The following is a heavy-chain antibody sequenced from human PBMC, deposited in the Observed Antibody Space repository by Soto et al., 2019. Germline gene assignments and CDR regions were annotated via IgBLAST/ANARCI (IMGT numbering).Heavy chain of an antibody. V-gene: IGHV1-18*01. Sequence: WASVKVSCKTSGYTFSNYGITWVRQAPGQPLEWLGWISLYSDGTNYAQKFQGRVSMTTDTSTTTAYMELRSLRSDDTAAYYCARVVPGAEAWFGPWGQGTLVTVSS. CDR1: GYTFSNYG. CDR2: ISLYSDGT. CDR3: ARVVPGAEAWFGP. D-gene: IGHD2-2*01. J-gene: IGHJ5*02.